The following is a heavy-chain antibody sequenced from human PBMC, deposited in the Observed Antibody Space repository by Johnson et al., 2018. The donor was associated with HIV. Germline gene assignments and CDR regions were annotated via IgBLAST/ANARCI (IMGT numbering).Heavy chain of an antibody. CDR1: GFSFDDYG. V-gene: IGHV3-20*04. D-gene: IGHD3-22*01. Sequence: VQLVESGGGVVQPGRSLRLSCAASGFSFDDYGMSWVRQAPGKRLEWVSGINWNGGSTGYADSVKGRFTISRDNAKNSLYLQMNSLRAEDTAVYYCAREYYYDSSGTPVFDIWGQGTMVTVSS. CDR2: INWNGGST. CDR3: AREYYYDSSGTPVFDI. J-gene: IGHJ3*02.